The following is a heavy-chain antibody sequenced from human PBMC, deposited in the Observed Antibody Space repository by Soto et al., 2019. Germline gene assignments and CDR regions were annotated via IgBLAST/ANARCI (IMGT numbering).Heavy chain of an antibody. CDR1: GFTFSAYW. CDR2: IKNDGSEK. V-gene: IGHV3-7*03. J-gene: IGHJ4*02. D-gene: IGHD2-8*01. Sequence: EVQLVESGGDLVQPGGSLRLSCVASGFTFSAYWMSWVRQAPGKGLEWVATIKNDGSEKYYADAVRGRFTLSRENTKSSFYLELGALGAEDTAIYYCARGSNQDYWGQGTLVAVSS. CDR3: ARGSNQDY.